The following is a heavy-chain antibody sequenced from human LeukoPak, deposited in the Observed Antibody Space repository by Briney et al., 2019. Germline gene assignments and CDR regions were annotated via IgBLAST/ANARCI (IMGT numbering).Heavy chain of an antibody. Sequence: SVKVSCKASGGTFSSYAISWVRQAPGQGLEWMGGIIPIFGSSNYAQKFQGRVTITADESTTTAYMELSSLRSEDTAVYYCARVTHTELSTWFDPWGQGTLVTVSS. CDR2: IIPIFGSS. V-gene: IGHV1-69*13. J-gene: IGHJ5*02. CDR1: GGTFSSYA. CDR3: ARVTHTELSTWFDP. D-gene: IGHD5-18*01.